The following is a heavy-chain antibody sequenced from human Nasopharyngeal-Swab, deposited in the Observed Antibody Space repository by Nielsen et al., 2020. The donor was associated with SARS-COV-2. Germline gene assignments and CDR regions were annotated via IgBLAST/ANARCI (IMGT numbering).Heavy chain of an antibody. D-gene: IGHD2/OR15-2a*01. V-gene: IGHV5-51*01. J-gene: IGHJ5*02. CDR1: GYDFAGYW. Sequence: ESLKISCKTSGYDFAGYWIAWVRQKPGQGLEWMGIIYPDHSGTKYSPSFRGQVTFSVDKSISTAYLQWSNLEASDTAMYYCARNMGYFHTSIWLDPWGQGTLVTVSS. CDR3: ARNMGYFHTSIWLDP. CDR2: IYPDHSGT.